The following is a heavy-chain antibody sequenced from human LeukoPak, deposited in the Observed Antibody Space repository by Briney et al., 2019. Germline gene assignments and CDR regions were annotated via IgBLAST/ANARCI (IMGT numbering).Heavy chain of an antibody. CDR1: GSTFGSYG. Sequence: GGSLRLSCAASGSTFGSYGLNWVGQAPGKGLDWVSSISSSSSYIYYADSVKGRFTISRDNAKNSLYLQMNSLRAEDTAVYYCARPHSGDSSAFDIWGQGTMVTVSS. CDR2: ISSSSSYI. CDR3: ARPHSGDSSAFDI. J-gene: IGHJ3*02. V-gene: IGHV3-21*01. D-gene: IGHD3-22*01.